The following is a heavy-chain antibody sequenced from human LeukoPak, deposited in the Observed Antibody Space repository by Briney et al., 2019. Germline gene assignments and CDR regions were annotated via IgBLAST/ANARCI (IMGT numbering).Heavy chain of an antibody. D-gene: IGHD5-18*01. CDR3: ARDRLYRGYSYGFDY. V-gene: IGHV4-61*01. J-gene: IGHJ4*02. CDR2: IYYSRST. CDR1: GGSVSSGSYY. Sequence: SESLSLTCTVSGGSVSSGSYYWGWIRQPPWKGLEWIGYIYYSRSTNYNPSLKSRVTISVDTSKNQFSLKLSSVTAADTAVYYCARDRLYRGYSYGFDYWGQGTLVTVSS.